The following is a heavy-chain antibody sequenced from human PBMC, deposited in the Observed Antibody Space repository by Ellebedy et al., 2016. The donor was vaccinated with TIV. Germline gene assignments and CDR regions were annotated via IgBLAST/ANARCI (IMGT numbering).Heavy chain of an antibody. CDR3: ARVGDYYGSGSLDY. CDR1: GGAFSGYF. Sequence: SETLSLXXAVEGGAFSGYFWRWIRQSPGKGLEWIGEINHSGSTNYNPSLKSRVTMSVDTTKKHISLRLSSVTAADTAVYYCARVGDYYGSGSLDYWGRGTLVAVSS. CDR2: INHSGST. D-gene: IGHD3-10*01. J-gene: IGHJ4*02. V-gene: IGHV4-34*01.